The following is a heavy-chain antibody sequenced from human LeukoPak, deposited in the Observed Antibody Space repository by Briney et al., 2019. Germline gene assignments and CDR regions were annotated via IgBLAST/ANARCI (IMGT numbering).Heavy chain of an antibody. CDR2: INPNSGGT. D-gene: IGHD6-13*01. CDR3: ARGYSSSWLDY. Sequence: ASVKVSCKASGYTFTAFYMHWVRQAPGQGLEWMGRINPNSGGTKYAQKFQGRVTMTTDTSINTAYLELRRLRSDDTAVYYCARGYSSSWLDYWGQGTLVTVSS. J-gene: IGHJ4*02. CDR1: GYTFTAFY. V-gene: IGHV1-2*06.